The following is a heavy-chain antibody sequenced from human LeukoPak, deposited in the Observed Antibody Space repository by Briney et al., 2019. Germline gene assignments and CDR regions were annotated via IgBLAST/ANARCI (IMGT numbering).Heavy chain of an antibody. J-gene: IGHJ5*02. Sequence: GESLRLSCAASGFTFSSYAMSWVRQPPGKGLEWVSAIPGSGGSTYYADSVKGRFTISRDNSKSTLYLQMNSLRAEDTAVYYCAKDWDSSGWTIGEWFDPWGQGTLVTVSS. D-gene: IGHD6-19*01. V-gene: IGHV3-23*01. CDR1: GFTFSSYA. CDR3: AKDWDSSGWTIGEWFDP. CDR2: IPGSGGST.